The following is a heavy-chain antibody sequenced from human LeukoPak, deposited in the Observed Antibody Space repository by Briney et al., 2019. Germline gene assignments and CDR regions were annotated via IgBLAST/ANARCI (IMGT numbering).Heavy chain of an antibody. CDR2: ISSSGSTI. J-gene: IGHJ4*02. CDR3: ARDETSSSREIDY. V-gene: IGHV3-11*01. CDR1: GFTFSDYY. Sequence: GGSLRLSCAASGFTFSDYYMSWIRQAPGKGLEWVSYISSSGSTIYYADSVKGRFTISRDNAKNSLYLQMNSLRAEDTAVYYCARDETSSSREIDYWGQGTLVTVSS. D-gene: IGHD6-13*01.